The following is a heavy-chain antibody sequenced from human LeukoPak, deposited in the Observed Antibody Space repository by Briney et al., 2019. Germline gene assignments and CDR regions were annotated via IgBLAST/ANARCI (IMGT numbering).Heavy chain of an antibody. CDR3: ARGSSSSWQDIDY. Sequence: GGSLRLSCAASGFTFSSYGMHWVRQAPGKGLEWVAVISYDGSNKYYADSVKGRFTISRDNSKNTLYLQMNSLRAEDTAVYYCARGSSSSWQDIDYWGQGTLVTVSS. V-gene: IGHV3-30*03. CDR2: ISYDGSNK. CDR1: GFTFSSYG. D-gene: IGHD6-13*01. J-gene: IGHJ4*02.